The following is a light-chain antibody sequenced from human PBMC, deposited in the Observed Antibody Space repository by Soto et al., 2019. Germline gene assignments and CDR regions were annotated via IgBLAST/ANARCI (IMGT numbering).Light chain of an antibody. CDR2: AAS. CDR3: QQSFSAPIFT. Sequence: DIQMTQSPSSLSASVGDRVTITCRASQSISTFLNWYQHKPGKAPTLLIYAASSLQSGVPSRFSGSGSGTDFTLTISNLHPEDFATYYCQQSFSAPIFTFGPGTKVDIK. V-gene: IGKV1-39*01. CDR1: QSISTF. J-gene: IGKJ3*01.